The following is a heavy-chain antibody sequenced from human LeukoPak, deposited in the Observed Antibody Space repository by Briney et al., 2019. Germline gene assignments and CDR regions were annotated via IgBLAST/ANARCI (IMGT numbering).Heavy chain of an antibody. V-gene: IGHV3-23*01. Sequence: GGTLRLSCAASGFTFSSYGMTWVRQAPGKGLEWVSGISDSGGSTYYADSVKGRFTISRDNSKNTLYLQMSSLRAEDTAVYYCAKDLGWIQFGYWGQGALVTVSS. CDR2: ISDSGGST. J-gene: IGHJ4*02. CDR1: GFTFSSYG. CDR3: AKDLGWIQFGY. D-gene: IGHD5-18*01.